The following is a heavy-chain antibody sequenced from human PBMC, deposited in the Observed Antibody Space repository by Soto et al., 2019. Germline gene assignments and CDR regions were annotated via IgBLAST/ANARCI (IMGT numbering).Heavy chain of an antibody. CDR1: GGTFSSYA. V-gene: IGHV1-69*06. CDR3: ASVVGYSSSSAFDY. Sequence: SVKVSCKASGGTFSSYATSWVRQAPGQGLEWMGGIIPIFGTANYAQKFQGRVTITADKSTSTAYMELSSLRSEDTAVYYCASVVGYSSSSAFDYWGQGTLVTVSS. D-gene: IGHD6-13*01. CDR2: IIPIFGTA. J-gene: IGHJ4*02.